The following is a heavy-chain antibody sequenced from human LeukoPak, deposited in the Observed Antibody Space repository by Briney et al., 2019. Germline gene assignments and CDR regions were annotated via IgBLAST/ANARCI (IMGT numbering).Heavy chain of an antibody. Sequence: GGSLRLSCAASGFTFSNAWMSWVRQAPGKGLEWVGRIKSKTDGGTTDYAAPVKGRFTISRDDSKITLYLQMNSLKTEDTAVYYCTTEGYGDYGFDYWGQGTLVTVSS. CDR2: IKSKTDGGTT. J-gene: IGHJ4*02. CDR1: GFTFSNAW. D-gene: IGHD4-17*01. CDR3: TTEGYGDYGFDY. V-gene: IGHV3-15*01.